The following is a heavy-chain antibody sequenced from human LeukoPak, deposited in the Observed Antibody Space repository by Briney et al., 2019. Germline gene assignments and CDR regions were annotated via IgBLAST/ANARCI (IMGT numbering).Heavy chain of an antibody. Sequence: GGSLRLSCAGSGFTFSNYAMSWVRQAPGKGLEWVSAISGSGGGTYFADSVKGRFTISRDNSKNTLYLQMNSLRAEDTAVYYCAREMEATGYYFDYWGQGTLVTVSS. CDR3: AREMEATGYYFDY. D-gene: IGHD5-12*01. J-gene: IGHJ4*02. V-gene: IGHV3-23*01. CDR1: GFTFSNYA. CDR2: ISGSGGGT.